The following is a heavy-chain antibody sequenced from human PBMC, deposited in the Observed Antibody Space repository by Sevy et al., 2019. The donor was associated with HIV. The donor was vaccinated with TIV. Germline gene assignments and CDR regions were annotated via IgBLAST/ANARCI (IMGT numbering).Heavy chain of an antibody. CDR1: GGSITSLY. CDR2: IYYNGHI. Sequence: SETLSLTCTVSGGSITSLYWNWIWQPPGKGLEWIANIYYNGHINYNPSIKSRVTLSLDTSKNQFSLRLSSVTAADTAMYYCAGENAWGRGYSWGQGTLVTVSS. V-gene: IGHV4-59*08. D-gene: IGHD1-26*01. CDR3: AGENAWGRGYS. J-gene: IGHJ4*02.